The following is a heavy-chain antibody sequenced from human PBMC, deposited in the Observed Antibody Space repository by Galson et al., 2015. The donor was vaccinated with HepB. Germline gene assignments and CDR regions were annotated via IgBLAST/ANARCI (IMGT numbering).Heavy chain of an antibody. Sequence: SLRLSCAASGFTFSSYSMNWVRQAPGKGLEWVSSISSSSSYIYYADSVKGRFTISRDNSKNTLYLQMNSLRAEDTAVYYCARGITMIVVVGGWFDPWGQGTLVTVSS. CDR1: GFTFSSYS. J-gene: IGHJ5*02. CDR3: ARGITMIVVVGGWFDP. D-gene: IGHD3-22*01. CDR2: ISSSSSYI. V-gene: IGHV3-21*01.